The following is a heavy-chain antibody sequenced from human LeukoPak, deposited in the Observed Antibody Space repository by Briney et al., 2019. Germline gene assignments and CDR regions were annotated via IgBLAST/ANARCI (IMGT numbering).Heavy chain of an antibody. CDR3: ARAGIEEDSSGYYLDY. CDR1: GGSISSYY. Sequence: PSETLSLTCTVSGGSISSYYWSWIRQPPGKGLEWIGYIYYSGSTNYNPSLKSRVTISVDTSKNQFSLKLSSVTAADTAVYYCARAGIEEDSSGYYLDYWGQGTLVTVSS. CDR2: IYYSGST. J-gene: IGHJ4*02. V-gene: IGHV4-59*01. D-gene: IGHD3-22*01.